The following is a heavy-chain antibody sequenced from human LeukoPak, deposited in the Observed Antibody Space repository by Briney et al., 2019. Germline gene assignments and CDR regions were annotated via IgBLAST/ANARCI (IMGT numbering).Heavy chain of an antibody. V-gene: IGHV4-59*08. Sequence: ETLSLTCIVSGGSISNYYWTWIRQPPGKGLEWIGYIYYSGSTDYNPSLKSRVTISVDTSKNQFSLKLCSVTAADTAVYYCASTLGSSWQSGFWGQGTLVTVSS. CDR1: GGSISNYY. D-gene: IGHD6-13*01. CDR3: ASTLGSSWQSGF. CDR2: IYYSGST. J-gene: IGHJ4*02.